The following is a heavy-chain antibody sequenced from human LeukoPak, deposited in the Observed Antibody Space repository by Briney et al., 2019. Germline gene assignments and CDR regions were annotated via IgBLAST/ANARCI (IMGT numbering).Heavy chain of an antibody. CDR3: ARGSLHYGDYGIDY. CDR2: ISYDGSNK. V-gene: IGHV3-30-3*01. CDR1: GFTFSSYA. J-gene: IGHJ4*02. Sequence: GGSLRLSCAASGFTFSSYAMHWVRQAPGKGLEGVAVISYDGSNKYYADSVKGRFTISRDNSKNTLYLQMNSLRAEDTAVYYCARGSLHYGDYGIDYWGQGTLVTVSS. D-gene: IGHD4-17*01.